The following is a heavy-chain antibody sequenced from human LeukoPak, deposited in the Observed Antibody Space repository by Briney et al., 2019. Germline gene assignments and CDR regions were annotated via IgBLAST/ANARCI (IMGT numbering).Heavy chain of an antibody. CDR2: INPNGGGT. CDR1: GYTFTGYY. Sequence: ASVKVSCKASGYTFTGYYMHWVRQAPGQGLEWMGWINPNGGGTNYAQKFPGRVTMTRDTSISTAYMELSRLRSDDTAVYYCACRGYYYDSSGFHLNYWGQGTLVTVSS. D-gene: IGHD3-22*01. CDR3: ACRGYYYDSSGFHLNY. V-gene: IGHV1-2*02. J-gene: IGHJ4*02.